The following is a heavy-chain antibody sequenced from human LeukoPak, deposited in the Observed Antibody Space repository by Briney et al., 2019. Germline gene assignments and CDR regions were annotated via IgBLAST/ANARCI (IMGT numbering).Heavy chain of an antibody. CDR2: ISYDGSNK. CDR1: GFTFSSYG. Sequence: GGSLRLSCAASGFTFSSYGMHWVRQAPGKGLEWVAVISYDGSNKYYADSVKGRFTISRDNAKNSLYLQMNSLRAEDTAVYYCARESSGWAAYYYYAMDVWGQGTTVTVSS. V-gene: IGHV3-30*03. CDR3: ARESSGWAAYYYYAMDV. D-gene: IGHD6-19*01. J-gene: IGHJ6*02.